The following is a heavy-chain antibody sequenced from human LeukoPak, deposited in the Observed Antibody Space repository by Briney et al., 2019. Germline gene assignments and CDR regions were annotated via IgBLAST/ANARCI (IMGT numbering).Heavy chain of an antibody. V-gene: IGHV4-34*01. CDR3: ARGVKYYGSGSYHPKGYFQH. J-gene: IGHJ1*01. D-gene: IGHD3-10*01. Sequence: SETLSLTCAVYGGSFSGYYWSWIRQPPGKGLEWIGEINHSGSTNYNPSLKSRVTISVDTSKNQFSLKLSSVTAADTAVYYCARGVKYYGSGSYHPKGYFQHWGQGTLSPSPQ. CDR1: GGSFSGYY. CDR2: INHSGST.